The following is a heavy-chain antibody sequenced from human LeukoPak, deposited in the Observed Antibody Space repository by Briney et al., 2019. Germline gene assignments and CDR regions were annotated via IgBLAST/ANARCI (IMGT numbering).Heavy chain of an antibody. D-gene: IGHD3-9*01. CDR1: GYSFTSYW. CDR3: ARHWRPDWFQDY. J-gene: IGHJ4*02. Sequence: GESLRISCKGSGYSFTSYWISWVRQMPGKGPEWMGRVDPSDPNDSYTTYSPSFQGHVTISVDKSITTAYLQWSSLRASDTAMYYCARHWRPDWFQDYWGQGTLVTASS. V-gene: IGHV5-10-1*01. CDR2: VDPSDPNDSYT.